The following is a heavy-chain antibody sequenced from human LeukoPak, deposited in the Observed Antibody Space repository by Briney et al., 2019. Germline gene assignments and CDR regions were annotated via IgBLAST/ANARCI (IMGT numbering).Heavy chain of an antibody. D-gene: IGHD6-19*01. CDR1: GGTFISYA. V-gene: IGHV1-69*13. CDR3: ASGTGPRGKQWLLAFDI. CDR2: IIPIFGTA. Sequence: GASVKVSCKASGGTFISYAISWVRQAPGQGLEWMGGIIPIFGTANYAQKFQGRVTITADESTSTAYMELSSLRSEDTAVYYCASGTGPRGKQWLLAFDIWGQGTMVTVSS. J-gene: IGHJ3*02.